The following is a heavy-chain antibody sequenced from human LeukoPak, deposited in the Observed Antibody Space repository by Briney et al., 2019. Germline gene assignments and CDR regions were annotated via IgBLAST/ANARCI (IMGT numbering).Heavy chain of an antibody. V-gene: IGHV3-74*01. CDR2: INSDGSTT. J-gene: IGHJ4*02. Sequence: PGGSLRLSCAASGFTFSSYWMYWVRQAPGKGLVWVSRINSDGSTTVYADSVKGRFTISRDNAKNTLYLQMSSLRADDTAVYYCARGYGLDYWGQGTLVTVSS. D-gene: IGHD4-17*01. CDR3: ARGYGLDY. CDR1: GFTFSSYW.